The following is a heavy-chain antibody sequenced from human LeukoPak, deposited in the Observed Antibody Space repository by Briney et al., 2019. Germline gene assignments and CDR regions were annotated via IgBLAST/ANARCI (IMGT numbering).Heavy chain of an antibody. J-gene: IGHJ4*02. Sequence: PGRSLRLSCAASGFTFSSYAMHWVREAPGKGLEWVAVISYDGSNKYYADSVKGRFTISRDNSKNTLYLQMNSLRAEDTAVYYCARELEGGTFDYWGQGTLVTATS. V-gene: IGHV3-30-3*01. D-gene: IGHD3-16*01. CDR2: ISYDGSNK. CDR3: ARELEGGTFDY. CDR1: GFTFSSYA.